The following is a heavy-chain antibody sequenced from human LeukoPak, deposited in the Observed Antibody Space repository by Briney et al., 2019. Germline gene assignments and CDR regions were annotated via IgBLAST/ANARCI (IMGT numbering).Heavy chain of an antibody. CDR3: AREKYCSRSSCYALFDP. CDR1: GFTFSSYA. D-gene: IGHD2-2*01. J-gene: IGHJ5*02. V-gene: IGHV3-23*01. Sequence: GGSLRLSGAASGFTFSSYAMYWVRQAPGRGLEWVSAIPGSGDSTYYADSVKGRFAISRDNAKNSLYLQMNSLRAEDTAVYYCAREKYCSRSSCYALFDPWGQGTLVTVSS. CDR2: IPGSGDST.